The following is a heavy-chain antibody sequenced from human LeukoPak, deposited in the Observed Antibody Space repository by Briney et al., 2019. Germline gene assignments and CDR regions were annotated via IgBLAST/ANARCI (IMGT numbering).Heavy chain of an antibody. J-gene: IGHJ4*02. D-gene: IGHD5-12*01. CDR3: ATSSQRYSGYDLHY. Sequence: GASVKVSCKVSGYTLTELSMHWVRQAPGKGLEWMGGFDPEDGETIYAQKFQGRVTMTEDTSTDTAYMELSSLRSEDTAVYYCATSSQRYSGYDLHYWGQGTLVTVSS. V-gene: IGHV1-24*01. CDR2: FDPEDGET. CDR1: GYTLTELS.